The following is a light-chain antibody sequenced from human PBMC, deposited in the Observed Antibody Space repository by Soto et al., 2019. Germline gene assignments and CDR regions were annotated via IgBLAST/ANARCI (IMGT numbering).Light chain of an antibody. J-gene: IGLJ1*01. CDR3: PSYDSSLSGHV. V-gene: IGLV1-40*01. CDR2: GNS. Sequence: QSVLTQPPSVSGAPGQRVTISCTGSSSNIGAGYDVHWYQQLPGTAPKLLIYGNSNRPSGVPDRFSGSKSGTSASLAITGLQAEEEADYYCPSYDSSLSGHVFGTGTKVTVL. CDR1: SSNIGAGYD.